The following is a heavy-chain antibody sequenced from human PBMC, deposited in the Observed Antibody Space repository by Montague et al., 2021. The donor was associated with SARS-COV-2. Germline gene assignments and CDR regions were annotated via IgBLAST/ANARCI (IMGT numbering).Heavy chain of an antibody. Sequence: TLSLTCTLSGGSISSGSYYWSWIRQPAGKGLEWIGRIYTSGTTDYSFSLKSRVTISVDTSKNQFSLKLTSVTAADTAVYYCARAHSGSWAHLDNWGQGSLVTVSS. CDR3: ARAHSGSWAHLDN. V-gene: IGHV4-61*02. CDR2: IYTSGTT. CDR1: GGSISSGSYY. J-gene: IGHJ4*02. D-gene: IGHD5-12*01.